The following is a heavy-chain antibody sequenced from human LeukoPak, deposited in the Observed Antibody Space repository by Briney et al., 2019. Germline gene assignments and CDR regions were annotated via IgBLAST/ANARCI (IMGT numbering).Heavy chain of an antibody. V-gene: IGHV3-15*01. CDR1: GFTFSNAW. Sequence: GVSLRLSCAASGFTFSNAWMRWVRQAPGKGLEWVGRIKSKTDGGTTDYAAPVKGRFTISRDDSKNTFYLQMNSLKTDDTAVYYCTTELRWELPATDYWGQGTLVTVSS. CDR3: TTELRWELPATDY. J-gene: IGHJ4*02. D-gene: IGHD1-26*01. CDR2: IKSKTDGGTT.